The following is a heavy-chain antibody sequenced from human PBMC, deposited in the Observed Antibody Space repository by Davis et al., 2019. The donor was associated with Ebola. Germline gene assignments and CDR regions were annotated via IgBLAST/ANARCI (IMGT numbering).Heavy chain of an antibody. Sequence: SETLSLTCAVYGGSFSGYYWSWIRQPPGKGLEWIGEINHSGSTNYNPSLKSRVTISVDTSKNQFSLKLSSVTAADTAVYYCARGRTAGYYYYGMDFWGQGTTVTVSS. CDR2: INHSGST. CDR3: ARGRTAGYYYYGMDF. J-gene: IGHJ6*02. V-gene: IGHV4-34*01. D-gene: IGHD6-13*01. CDR1: GGSFSGYY.